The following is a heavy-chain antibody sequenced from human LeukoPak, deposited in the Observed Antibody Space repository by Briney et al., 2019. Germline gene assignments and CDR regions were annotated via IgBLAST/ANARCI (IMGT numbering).Heavy chain of an antibody. V-gene: IGHV3-7*01. CDR3: ARGRYGTGWYLDAFDI. CDR1: GFTFSGYW. CDR2: IKKDGSDR. D-gene: IGHD6-19*01. Sequence: GGSLRLSSAASGFTFSGYWMNWVRQARGRGLEWVANIKKDGSDRYYVDSVKGRFTVSRDSAKNSLYLQMNSLRDEDTAVYYCARGRYGTGWYLDAFDIWGQGTMVAVSS. J-gene: IGHJ3*02.